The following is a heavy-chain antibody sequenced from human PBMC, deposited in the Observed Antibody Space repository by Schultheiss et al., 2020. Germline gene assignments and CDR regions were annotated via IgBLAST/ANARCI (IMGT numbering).Heavy chain of an antibody. V-gene: IGHV3-15*07. CDR1: GFTFSNAW. CDR2: IKSKTDGGTT. Sequence: GGSLRLSCAASGFTFSNAWMNWVRQAPGKGLEWVGRIKSKTDGGTTDYAAPVKGRFTISRDDSKNTLYLQMNSLKTEDTAVYYCTTDPPPREYYDSSGYSQTEGYFDYWGQGTLVTVSS. J-gene: IGHJ4*02. D-gene: IGHD3-22*01. CDR3: TTDPPPREYYDSSGYSQTEGYFDY.